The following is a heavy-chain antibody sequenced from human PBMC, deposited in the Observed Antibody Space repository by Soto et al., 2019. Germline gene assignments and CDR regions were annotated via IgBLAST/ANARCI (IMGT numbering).Heavy chain of an antibody. Sequence: SETLSLTCTVSGGSVSSGSYYWSWIRQPPGKGLEWIGYIYYSGSTNYNPSLKSRVTISVDTSKNQFSLKLSSVTAADTAVYYCARDPLRYYYDSSGYYNPAYWGQRTLVTVSS. CDR3: ARDPLRYYYDSSGYYNPAY. CDR1: GGSVSSGSYY. V-gene: IGHV4-61*01. J-gene: IGHJ4*02. D-gene: IGHD3-22*01. CDR2: IYYSGST.